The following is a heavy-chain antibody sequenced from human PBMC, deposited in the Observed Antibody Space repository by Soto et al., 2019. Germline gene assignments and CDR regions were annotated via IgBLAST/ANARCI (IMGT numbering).Heavy chain of an antibody. V-gene: IGHV3-23*01. CDR3: ARYRSDGSASFDS. CDR2: ITTRGART. J-gene: IGHJ4*02. D-gene: IGHD3-9*01. Sequence: LRLSCAASGFTFNTYAMTWVRQTPGKGLEWVSFITTRGARTYYADPVRGRFTISTDSSRNTLYLQMNSLRPDDTAVYFCARYRSDGSASFDSWGQGTRVTVSS. CDR1: GFTFNTYA.